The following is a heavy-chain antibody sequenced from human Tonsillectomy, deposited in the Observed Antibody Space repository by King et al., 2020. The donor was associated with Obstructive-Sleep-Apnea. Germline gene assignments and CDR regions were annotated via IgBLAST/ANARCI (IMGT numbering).Heavy chain of an antibody. D-gene: IGHD2-15*01. CDR2: ISWNGVTI. Sequence: VQLVESGGGLVQPGRSLRLSCAASGFTFDDYAMHWVRQAPGKGLEWVSGISWNGVTIGYADSVKGRFTISRDNAKNSLYLQMNSLRAEDTALYYCTKDIIGYCRGGSGHPYAMDVWGQGTTVTVSS. CDR3: TKDIIGYCRGGSGHPYAMDV. V-gene: IGHV3-9*01. CDR1: GFTFDDYA. J-gene: IGHJ6*02.